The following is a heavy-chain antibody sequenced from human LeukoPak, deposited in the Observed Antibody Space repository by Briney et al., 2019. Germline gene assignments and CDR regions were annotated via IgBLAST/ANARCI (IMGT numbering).Heavy chain of an antibody. J-gene: IGHJ4*02. CDR3: ASGVSSTSCYVDY. D-gene: IGHD2-2*01. CDR2: ISSSSSYI. V-gene: IGHV3-21*01. Sequence: GGSLRLSCAASGFTFSSYIMNWVRQAPGKGLEWVSSISSSSSYIYYADSVKGRFTISRDNAKNSLYLQMNSLRAEDTAVYYCASGVSSTSCYVDYWGQGTLVTVSS. CDR1: GFTFSSYI.